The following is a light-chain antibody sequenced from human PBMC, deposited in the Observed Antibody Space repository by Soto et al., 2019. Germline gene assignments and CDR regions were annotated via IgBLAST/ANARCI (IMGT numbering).Light chain of an antibody. V-gene: IGLV2-14*01. CDR3: SSYTSSNTPLYV. J-gene: IGLJ1*01. Sequence: QSVLTQPPSASGSPGQSVTISCTGTSSDVGGYNYVSWYQQHPGKAPKLMIYEVSNRPSGVSNRFSGSKSGNTASLTISGLQAEDEANYYCSSYTSSNTPLYVFGTGTKVTVL. CDR1: SSDVGGYNY. CDR2: EVS.